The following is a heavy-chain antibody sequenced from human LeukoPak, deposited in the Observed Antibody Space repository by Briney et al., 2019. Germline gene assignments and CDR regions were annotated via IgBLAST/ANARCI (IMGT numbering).Heavy chain of an antibody. D-gene: IGHD3-3*01. J-gene: IGHJ4*02. CDR3: ARDPPYYDFWSGYFDY. CDR2: ISGSGGST. V-gene: IGHV3-23*01. Sequence: GGSLRLSCAASGFTFSSYAMSWVRQAPGKGLEWVSAISGSGGSTYYADSVKGRFTISRDNSKNTLYLQMNSLRAEDTAVYYCARDPPYYDFWSGYFDYGGQGTLVTVSS. CDR1: GFTFSSYA.